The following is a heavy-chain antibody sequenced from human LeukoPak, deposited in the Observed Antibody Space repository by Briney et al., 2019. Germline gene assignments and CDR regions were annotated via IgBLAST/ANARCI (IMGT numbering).Heavy chain of an antibody. CDR2: IKEDGSEK. CDR1: GFTFSTYW. CDR3: ARDSSGYQ. J-gene: IGHJ4*02. D-gene: IGHD3-22*01. V-gene: IGHV3-7*01. Sequence: GGSLRLSCAASGFTFSTYWMSWVRQAPRKGLEWVANIKEDGSEKYYGDSVKGRFTISRDNAKNSLYLQMNSLRAEDTAGYYCARDSSGYQWGQGTLVTVSS.